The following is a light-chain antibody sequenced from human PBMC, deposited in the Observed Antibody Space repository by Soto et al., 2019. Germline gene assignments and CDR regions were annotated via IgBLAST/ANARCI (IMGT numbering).Light chain of an antibody. CDR3: QQYHNLWT. J-gene: IGKJ1*01. CDR2: RAS. Sequence: EILMTQSPATLSVSPWERATLSCTASHYIYSNVAWFQQRPGQAPRLLIYRASTRATGTPARFTGSGSGTEFTLTITSLQSEDFALYYCQQYHNLWTFGQGTKVDIK. CDR1: HYIYSN. V-gene: IGKV3-15*01.